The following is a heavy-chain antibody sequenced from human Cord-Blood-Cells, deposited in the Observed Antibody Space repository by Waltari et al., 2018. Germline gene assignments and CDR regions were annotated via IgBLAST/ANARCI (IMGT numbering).Heavy chain of an antibody. V-gene: IGHV4-39*07. D-gene: IGHD3-10*01. J-gene: IGHJ4*02. CDR1: GGSISSSSYY. Sequence: QLQLQESGPGLVKPSETLSLTCTVSGGSISSSSYYWGWIRQPPGKGLEWIGSIDYSGSTYDNPSLKSRVTISVDTSKNQFSLKLSSVTAADTAVYYCARHGGYFDYWGQGTLVTVSS. CDR3: ARHGGYFDY. CDR2: IDYSGST.